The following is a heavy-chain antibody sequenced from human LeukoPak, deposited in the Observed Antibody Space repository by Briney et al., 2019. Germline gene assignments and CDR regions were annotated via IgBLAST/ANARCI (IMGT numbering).Heavy chain of an antibody. D-gene: IGHD4-17*01. Sequence: PSDTLSLTCTVSGGSISNYYWSWIRQPTGKGLEWIGYIYYSGSTNYNPSLKSRVTISVDTSKNQFSLRLSSVTAADTAVYYCARGGYGDYGTRGDWFDPWGQGTLVTVFS. V-gene: IGHV4-59*07. J-gene: IGHJ5*02. CDR3: ARGGYGDYGTRGDWFDP. CDR1: GGSISNYY. CDR2: IYYSGST.